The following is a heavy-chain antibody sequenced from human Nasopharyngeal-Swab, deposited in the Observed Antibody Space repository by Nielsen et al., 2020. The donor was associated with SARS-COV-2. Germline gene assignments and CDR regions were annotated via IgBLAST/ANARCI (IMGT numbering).Heavy chain of an antibody. Sequence: GGSLRLSCAASGVTFSSYGMHWVRQAPGKGLEWVAVIWYDGSNKYYADSVKGRFTISRDNSKNTLYLQMNSLRAEDKAVYYCARDYTLYYYDSSGPFDPWGQGTLVTVSS. CDR3: ARDYTLYYYDSSGPFDP. CDR1: GVTFSSYG. D-gene: IGHD3-22*01. V-gene: IGHV3-33*01. J-gene: IGHJ5*02. CDR2: IWYDGSNK.